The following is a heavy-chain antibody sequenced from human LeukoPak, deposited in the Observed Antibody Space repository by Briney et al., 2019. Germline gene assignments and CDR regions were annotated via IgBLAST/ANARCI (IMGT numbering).Heavy chain of an antibody. V-gene: IGHV4-34*01. Sequence: PSETLSLTCAVYGGSFSGYYWSWIRQPPGKGLEWIGEINHSGSTNYNPSLKGRVTISVDTSKNQFSLKLSSVTAADTAVYYCARGNLLLRYYYDSSGYFGWWSQGTLVTVSS. D-gene: IGHD3-22*01. CDR1: GGSFSGYY. CDR3: ARGNLLLRYYYDSSGYFGW. J-gene: IGHJ4*02. CDR2: INHSGST.